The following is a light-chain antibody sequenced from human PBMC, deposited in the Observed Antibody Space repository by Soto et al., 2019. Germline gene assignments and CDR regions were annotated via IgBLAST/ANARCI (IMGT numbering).Light chain of an antibody. CDR2: LGS. V-gene: IGKV2-28*01. CDR3: MQALQTPLT. J-gene: IGKJ4*01. CDR1: QXXXHSNGXNY. Sequence: DIXMTQSPLSLPVTPGEPASISCRSSQXXXHSNGXNYLDWYLQKPGQSPQLLIYLGSNRASGVPDRFSGSGSGTDFTLKISRVEAEDVGXYXXMQALQTPLTFGGGTKVEIK.